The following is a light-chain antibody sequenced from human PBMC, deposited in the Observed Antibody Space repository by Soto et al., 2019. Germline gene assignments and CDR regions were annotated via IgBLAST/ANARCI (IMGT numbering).Light chain of an antibody. CDR3: QSYDSSLSARYV. Sequence: QSVLTQPPSVSGAPGQRVTISCTGRSSNIGAGYDVHWYQQLPGTAPKLLIYGNSNRPSGVPDRFYGSKSGTSASLAITGLQAEDEADYYCQSYDSSLSARYVFGTGTKLTVL. V-gene: IGLV1-40*01. CDR1: SSNIGAGYD. CDR2: GNS. J-gene: IGLJ1*01.